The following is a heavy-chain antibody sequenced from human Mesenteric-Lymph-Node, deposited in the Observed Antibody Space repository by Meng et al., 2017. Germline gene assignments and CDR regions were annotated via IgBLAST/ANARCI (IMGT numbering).Heavy chain of an antibody. Sequence: GESLKISCAASEVSFRNYGMHWVRQAPGKGPEWVALMLNDGSSKYYADSVKGRFTISRDNSKNTLYLQMNSLRAEDTAVYYCARQGRGACFDYWGQGTLVTVSS. V-gene: IGHV3-30*03. J-gene: IGHJ4*02. CDR2: MLNDGSSK. D-gene: IGHD3-16*01. CDR3: ARQGRGACFDY. CDR1: EVSFRNYG.